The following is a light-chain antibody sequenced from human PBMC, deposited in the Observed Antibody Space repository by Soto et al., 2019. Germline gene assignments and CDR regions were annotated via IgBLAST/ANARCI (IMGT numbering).Light chain of an antibody. J-gene: IGLJ3*02. V-gene: IGLV2-14*01. Sequence: QSVLTQPASVSGSPGQSITISCTGTGSDVGGYNYVSWYQQHPGKAPKLMIYEVSDRPSGVSSRFSGSKSGNTASLAISGLRPEDEADYYCAAWDDSLGGVLFGGGTKLTVL. CDR1: GSDVGGYNY. CDR2: EVS. CDR3: AAWDDSLGGVL.